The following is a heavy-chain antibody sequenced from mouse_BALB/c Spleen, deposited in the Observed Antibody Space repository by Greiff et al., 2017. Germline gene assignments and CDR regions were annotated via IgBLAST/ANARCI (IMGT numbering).Heavy chain of an antibody. CDR1: GFNIKDTY. D-gene: IGHD2-1*01. V-gene: IGHV14-3*02. CDR2: IDPANGNT. CDR3: ASPSYGNYDAMDY. J-gene: IGHJ4*01. Sequence: EVQLQQSGAELVKPGASVKLSCTASGFNIKDTYMHWVKQRPEQGLEWIGRIDPANGNTKYDPKFQGKATITEDTSSNTAYLQLSSLTSEDTAVYYCASPSYGNYDAMDYWGQGTSVTVSS.